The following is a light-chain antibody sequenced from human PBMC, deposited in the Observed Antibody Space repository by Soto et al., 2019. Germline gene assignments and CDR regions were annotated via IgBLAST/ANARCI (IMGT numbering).Light chain of an antibody. V-gene: IGLV1-47*02. CDR2: SND. CDR1: TSNIGSNS. CDR3: AAWDDSLSGPL. J-gene: IGLJ2*01. Sequence: QSVLTQPPSASATPGQRVTISCSGGTSNIGSNSVYWYQQLPGRAPKLLIYSNDERPSGVPDRFSGSKSGTSGSLAISGLRPEDEADYYCAAWDDSLSGPLFGAGTQLTVL.